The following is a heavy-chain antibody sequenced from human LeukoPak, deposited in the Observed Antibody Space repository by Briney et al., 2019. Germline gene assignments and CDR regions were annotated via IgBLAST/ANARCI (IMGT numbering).Heavy chain of an antibody. J-gene: IGHJ4*02. CDR1: GGSISSGSYY. D-gene: IGHD4-17*01. CDR2: IYTSGST. CDR3: ASTINNDYGDYGRFDY. V-gene: IGHV4-61*02. Sequence: KPSETLSLTCTVSGGSISSGSYYWSWIRQPAGKGLEWIGRIYTSGSTNYNPSLKSRVTISVDTSKNQFSLKLSSVTAADTAVYYCASTINNDYGDYGRFDYWGQGTLVTVSS.